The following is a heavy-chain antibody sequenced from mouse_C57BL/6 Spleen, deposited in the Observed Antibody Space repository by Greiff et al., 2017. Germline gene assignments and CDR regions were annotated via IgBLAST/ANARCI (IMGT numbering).Heavy chain of an antibody. Sequence: QVTLKESGPGILQSSPTLSLTCSFSGFSLSTSGMGVSWIRQPSGKGLEWLAHIYWDDDKRYNPSLKNRLTISKDTSRNQVFLKITSVDTADTATYYCAREGDYDGSSYYFDYWGQGTTLTVSS. J-gene: IGHJ2*01. V-gene: IGHV8-12*01. CDR1: GFSLSTSGMG. D-gene: IGHD1-1*01. CDR2: IYWDDDK. CDR3: AREGDYDGSSYYFDY.